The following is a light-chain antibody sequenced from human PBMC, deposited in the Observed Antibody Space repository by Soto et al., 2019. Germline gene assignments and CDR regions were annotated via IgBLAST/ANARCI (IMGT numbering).Light chain of an antibody. Sequence: EIVLTQSPATLSLSPGERAILSCRASQSVSTFLAWFQQKPGQPPRLLIYNAFNRATGIPARFSGSGSGTDFTLTISSLEPEDSAIYYCQQRNIWPPVTFGQGTRLEI. CDR3: QQRNIWPPVT. CDR2: NAF. V-gene: IGKV3-11*01. CDR1: QSVSTF. J-gene: IGKJ5*01.